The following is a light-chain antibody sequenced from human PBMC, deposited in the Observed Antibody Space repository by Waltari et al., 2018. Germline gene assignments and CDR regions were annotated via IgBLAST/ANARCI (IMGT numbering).Light chain of an antibody. V-gene: IGKV4-1*01. CDR3: QQYYSTPPT. J-gene: IGKJ1*01. Sequence: DIVMTQSPDSLAVSLGERATINCKSSQRVLYSSNNKNYLAWYQQKPGQPPKLLICWASIRESGVPDRFSGSGSGTDFTLTISSLQAEDVAVYYCQQYYSTPPTFGQGTKVEIK. CDR1: QRVLYSSNNKNY. CDR2: WAS.